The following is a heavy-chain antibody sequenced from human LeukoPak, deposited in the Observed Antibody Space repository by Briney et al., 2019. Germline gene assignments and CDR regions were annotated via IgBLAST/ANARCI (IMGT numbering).Heavy chain of an antibody. CDR3: ARDAGSTKVDY. J-gene: IGHJ4*02. Sequence: GGSLRLSCAASGFTFSSYSMNWVRQAPGKGLGWVSSISSSSSYIYYADSVKGRFTISRDNAKNSLYLQMNSLRAEDTAVYYCARDAGSTKVDYWGQGTLVTVSS. D-gene: IGHD5/OR15-5a*01. V-gene: IGHV3-21*01. CDR1: GFTFSSYS. CDR2: ISSSSSYI.